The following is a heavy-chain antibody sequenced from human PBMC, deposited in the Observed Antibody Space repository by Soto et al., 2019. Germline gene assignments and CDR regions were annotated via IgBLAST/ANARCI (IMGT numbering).Heavy chain of an antibody. CDR3: AIKVSTYYYYGMDV. CDR1: GYSFTSYW. CDR2: IDPSDSYT. Sequence: PGESLKISCKGSGYSFTSYWISWVRQMPGKGLEWMGRIDPSDSYTNYSPSFQGHVTISADKSISTAYLQWSSLKASDTAMYYCAIKVSTYYYYGMDVWGQGTTVTVSS. V-gene: IGHV5-10-1*01. J-gene: IGHJ6*01. D-gene: IGHD1-20*01.